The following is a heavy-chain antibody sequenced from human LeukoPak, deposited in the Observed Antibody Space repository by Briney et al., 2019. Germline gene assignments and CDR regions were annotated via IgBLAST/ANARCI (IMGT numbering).Heavy chain of an antibody. J-gene: IGHJ4*02. V-gene: IGHV3-23*01. CDR2: ISGSGTKT. D-gene: IGHD3-22*01. Sequence: GGSLRLSCAASGFSFSTYAMSWVRQAPGKGLEWVSAISGSGTKTYYAGSVKGRFTISRDSSKNTLYLQMKSLRAEDTAVYFCAKEKYSSGFFDYWGQGTLVTVSS. CDR3: AKEKYSSGFFDY. CDR1: GFSFSTYA.